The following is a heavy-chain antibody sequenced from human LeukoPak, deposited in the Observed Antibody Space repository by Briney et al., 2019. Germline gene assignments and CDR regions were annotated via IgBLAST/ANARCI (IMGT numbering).Heavy chain of an antibody. CDR2: TYYRSKWSF. CDR1: GDSVSSKNPA. D-gene: IGHD4-11*01. CDR3: ARSMSNGGFRLDY. V-gene: IGHV6-1*01. J-gene: IGHJ4*02. Sequence: SQTLSLTCAIAGDSVSSKNPAWNWIRQSPSRGLEWLGRTYYRSKWSFDYAVSVEGRITTKPDTSKNQFSLQLNSVTPEDTAVYYCARSMSNGGFRLDYWGQGSLVTVSS.